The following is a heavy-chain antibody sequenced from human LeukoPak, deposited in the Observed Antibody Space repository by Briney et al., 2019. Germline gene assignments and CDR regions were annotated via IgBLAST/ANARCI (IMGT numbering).Heavy chain of an antibody. CDR2: ISGSGGST. J-gene: IGHJ4*02. CDR3: AKDPYYDGPSVYFDY. CDR1: VFTFSSFA. D-gene: IGHD3-10*01. V-gene: IGHV3-23*01. Sequence: GGSLRLSCAASVFTFSSFAMSCVREARGRGLECGSAISGSGGSTYYADSVKGRFTISRDNSKNTLYLQMNSLRAEDTAVYYCAKDPYYDGPSVYFDYWGQGTLVTVSS.